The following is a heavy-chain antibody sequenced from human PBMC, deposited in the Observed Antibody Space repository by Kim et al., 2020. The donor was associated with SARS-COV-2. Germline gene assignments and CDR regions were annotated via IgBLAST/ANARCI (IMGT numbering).Heavy chain of an antibody. CDR3: ARDYVGYSSGWYYFDY. D-gene: IGHD6-19*01. J-gene: IGHJ4*02. CDR1: GFTFSSYA. V-gene: IGHV3-30-3*01. CDR2: ISYDGSNK. Sequence: GGSLRLSCAASGFTFSSYAMHWVRQAPGKGLEWVAVISYDGSNKYYADSVKGRFTISRDNSKNTLYLQMNSLRAEDTAVYYCARDYVGYSSGWYYFDYWGQGTLVTVSS.